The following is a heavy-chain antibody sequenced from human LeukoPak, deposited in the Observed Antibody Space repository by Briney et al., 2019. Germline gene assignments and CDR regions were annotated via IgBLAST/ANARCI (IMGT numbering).Heavy chain of an antibody. Sequence: GGSLRLSCAASGFTFSIYTMNWVRQAPGKGLEWVSSISSSSSRYIYYADSVKGRFTISRDNAKNSLYLQMNSLRAEDTALYYCAREDASGLDYWGQGTLVTVSS. V-gene: IGHV3-21*01. J-gene: IGHJ4*02. CDR1: GFTFSIYT. D-gene: IGHD6-19*01. CDR2: ISSSSSRYI. CDR3: AREDASGLDY.